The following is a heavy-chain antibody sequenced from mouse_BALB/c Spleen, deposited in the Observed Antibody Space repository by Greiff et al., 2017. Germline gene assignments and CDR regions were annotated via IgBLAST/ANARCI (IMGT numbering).Heavy chain of an antibody. CDR1: GYAFTSYN. D-gene: IGHD2-3*01. J-gene: IGHJ3*01. CDR3: ARRNDGYYAWFAY. V-gene: IGHV1S135*01. Sequence: VQLQQSGPELVKPGASVKVSCKASGYAFTSYNMYWVKQSHGKSLEWIGYIDPYNGGTSYNQKFKGKATLTVDKSSSTAYMHLNSLTSEDSAVYYCARRNDGYYAWFAYWGQGTLVTVSA. CDR2: IDPYNGGT.